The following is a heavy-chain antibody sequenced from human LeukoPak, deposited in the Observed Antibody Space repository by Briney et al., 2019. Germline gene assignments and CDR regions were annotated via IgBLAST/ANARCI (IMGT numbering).Heavy chain of an antibody. J-gene: IGHJ4*02. Sequence: GGSLRLSCAASGFTFSSHAMNWVRQAPGKGLEWVSVISGSGGSTYYADSVKGRFTISRDNSKNTLYLQMNSLRVEDTAVYYCAKDRCSGTSCQFDYWGQGTLVTVSS. V-gene: IGHV3-23*01. CDR1: GFTFSSHA. CDR2: ISGSGGST. CDR3: AKDRCSGTSCQFDY. D-gene: IGHD2-2*01.